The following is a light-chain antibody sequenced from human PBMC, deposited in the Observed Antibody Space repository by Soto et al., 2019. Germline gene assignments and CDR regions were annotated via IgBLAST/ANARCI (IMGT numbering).Light chain of an antibody. Sequence: EIVLTQSPGTLSLSPGEIATLSCRASQSVSSSYLAWYQQKPGQAPRILIFGASSRATGIPDRFSGSGSGTDFTLTISSLQPEDFATYYCQQSYSTPPTLGQGTKVDIK. V-gene: IGKV3-20*01. J-gene: IGKJ1*01. CDR2: GAS. CDR3: QQSYSTPPT. CDR1: QSVSSSY.